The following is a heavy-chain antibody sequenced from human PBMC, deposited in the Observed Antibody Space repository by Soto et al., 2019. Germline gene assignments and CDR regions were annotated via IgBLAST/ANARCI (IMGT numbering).Heavy chain of an antibody. D-gene: IGHD3-10*01. Sequence: SETLSLTCAVYGGSFSGYYWSWIRQPPGKGLEWIGEINHSGSTNYNPSLKSRVTISVDTSKNQLSLKLTSVTAADTAVYYCARYNSEPVLWFGEPTLDYWGQGTLGSVSS. V-gene: IGHV4-34*01. J-gene: IGHJ4*02. CDR3: ARYNSEPVLWFGEPTLDY. CDR2: INHSGST. CDR1: GGSFSGYY.